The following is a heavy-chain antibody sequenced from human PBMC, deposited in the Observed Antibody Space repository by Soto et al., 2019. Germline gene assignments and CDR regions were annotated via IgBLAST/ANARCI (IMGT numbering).Heavy chain of an antibody. CDR1: GGTFSSYT. Sequence: QVQLVQSGAEVKKPGSSVKVSCKASGGTFSSYTISWVRQAPGHGLECMGGIIPIFVTANNAQKFQGRVTITADESTSTADMELSSRRSEDTAVEYCARDPRAQAGTEAYWFDPWGQGTLVTVSS. CDR2: IIPIFVTA. V-gene: IGHV1-69*01. CDR3: ARDPRAQAGTEAYWFDP. J-gene: IGHJ5*02. D-gene: IGHD6-13*01.